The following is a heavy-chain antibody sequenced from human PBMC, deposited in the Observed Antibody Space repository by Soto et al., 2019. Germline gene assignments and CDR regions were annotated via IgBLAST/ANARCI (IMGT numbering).Heavy chain of an antibody. CDR1: GFTFSSYA. CDR2: ISYDGSNK. CDR3: AKGLWFGDLLSPIRHPYYCYGMDV. D-gene: IGHD3-10*01. Sequence: PGGSLRLSCAASGFTFSSYAMSWVRQAPGKGLEWVAVISYDGSNKYYADSVKGRFTISRDNSKNTLYLQMNSLRAEDTAVYYCAKGLWFGDLLSPIRHPYYCYGMDVWGQGPPVTSP. V-gene: IGHV3-30*18. J-gene: IGHJ6*02.